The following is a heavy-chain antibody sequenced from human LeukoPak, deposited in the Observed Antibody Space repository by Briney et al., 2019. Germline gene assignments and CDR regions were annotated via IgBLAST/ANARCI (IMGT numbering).Heavy chain of an antibody. J-gene: IGHJ5*02. D-gene: IGHD3-3*01. CDR2: TSYDGSNK. CDR3: ARDIAAYYDFWSGYHWFDP. CDR1: GFTFSSYA. V-gene: IGHV3-30-3*01. Sequence: QPGGSLRLSCAASGFTFSSYAMHWVRQAPDKGLELVAVTSYDGSNKYYADSVKGRFTISRDNSKNTLYLQMNSLRAEDTAVYYCARDIAAYYDFWSGYHWFDPWGQGTLVTVSS.